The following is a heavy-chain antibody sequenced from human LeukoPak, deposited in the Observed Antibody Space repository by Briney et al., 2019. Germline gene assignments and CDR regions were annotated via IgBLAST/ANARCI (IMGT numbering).Heavy chain of an antibody. J-gene: IGHJ4*02. CDR1: GGSISSYY. CDR3: ARDARGWSGFDY. V-gene: IGHV4-4*07. D-gene: IGHD3-3*01. Sequence: KPSETLSLTCSVSGGSISSYYWSWIRQPAGKGREWIGRIYTTGNTDYNPSLKSRVTMSVDTSKKQFSLNLSSVTAAYTAVYYCARDARGWSGFDYWGQGPLVTVSS. CDR2: IYTTGNT.